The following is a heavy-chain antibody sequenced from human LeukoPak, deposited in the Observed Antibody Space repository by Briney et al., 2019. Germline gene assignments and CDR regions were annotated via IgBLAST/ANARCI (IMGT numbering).Heavy chain of an antibody. Sequence: GGSLRLSCAASGFTFSDYYMSWIRQAPGKGLEWVSSISSSSSYIHYADSVKGRSTFSRDNAKKSLYLQMNSLRAEDTAVYYCARDRGYSYGNQYGMDVWGQGTTVTVSS. J-gene: IGHJ6*02. CDR1: GFTFSDYY. V-gene: IGHV3-11*06. CDR3: ARDRGYSYGNQYGMDV. D-gene: IGHD5-18*01. CDR2: ISSSSSYI.